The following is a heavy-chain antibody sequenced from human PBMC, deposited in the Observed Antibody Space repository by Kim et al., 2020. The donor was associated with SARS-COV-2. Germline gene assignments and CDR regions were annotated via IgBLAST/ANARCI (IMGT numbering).Heavy chain of an antibody. V-gene: IGHV4-4*02. CDR3: ARKRRAADIRYYGMDV. CDR1: GGSISSSNW. Sequence: SETLSLTCAVSGGSISSSNWWSWVRQPPGKGLEWIGEIYHSGSTNYNPSLKSRVTISVDKSKNQFSLKLSSVTAADTAVYYCARKRRAADIRYYGMDVWGQGTTVTVSS. J-gene: IGHJ6*02. D-gene: IGHD2-2*01. CDR2: IYHSGST.